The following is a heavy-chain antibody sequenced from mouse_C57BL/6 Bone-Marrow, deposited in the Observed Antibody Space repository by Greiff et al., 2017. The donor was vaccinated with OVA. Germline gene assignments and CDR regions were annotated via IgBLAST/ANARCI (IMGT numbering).Heavy chain of an antibody. CDR1: GYTFTGYW. J-gene: IGHJ1*03. Sequence: VQLQESGAELMKPGASVKLSCKATGYTFTGYWIEWVKQRPGHGLEWIGEILPGSGSTNYNEKFKGKATFTADTSSNTAYMQLSSLTTEDSAIYYGARIGLYGSLQDWYFDVWGTGTTVTVSS. CDR2: ILPGSGST. CDR3: ARIGLYGSLQDWYFDV. V-gene: IGHV1-9*01. D-gene: IGHD1-1*01.